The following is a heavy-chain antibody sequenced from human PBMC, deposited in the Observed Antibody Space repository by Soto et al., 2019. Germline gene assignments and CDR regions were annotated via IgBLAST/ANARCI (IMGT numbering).Heavy chain of an antibody. J-gene: IGHJ4*02. CDR3: VSSWGDYRDFAY. CDR2: IRNKATSYTT. D-gene: IGHD4-17*01. V-gene: IGHV3-72*01. Sequence: EVQLLESGGGLVQPGGSLRLSCAASGFTFSAHYMDWVRQAPGKGLEWVGRIRNKATSYTTEYAASVQGRFTVSRDDSTNSLYLQMNSLKTEDTAIYYCVSSWGDYRDFAYWGQGTLVTVSS. CDR1: GFTFSAHY.